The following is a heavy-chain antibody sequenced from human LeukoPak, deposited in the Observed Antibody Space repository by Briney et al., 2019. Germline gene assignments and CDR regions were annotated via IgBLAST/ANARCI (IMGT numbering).Heavy chain of an antibody. Sequence: SVKVSCKASGGTFSSYAIGWVRQAPGQGLEWMGGIIPIFGTANYAQKFQGRVTITTDESTSTAYMELSSLRSEDTAVYYCAREYCSGGSCYRRRGWFDPWGQGTLVTVSS. V-gene: IGHV1-69*05. D-gene: IGHD2-15*01. CDR2: IIPIFGTA. J-gene: IGHJ5*02. CDR3: AREYCSGGSCYRRRGWFDP. CDR1: GGTFSSYA.